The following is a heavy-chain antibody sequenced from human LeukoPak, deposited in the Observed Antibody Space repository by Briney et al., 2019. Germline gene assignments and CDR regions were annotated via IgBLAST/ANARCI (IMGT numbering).Heavy chain of an antibody. Sequence: GGSLRLSCAASGFTFNNYWMHWVRQAPGKGLVWDSRINGDGSSSSYADSVKGRFTISRDNAKNTLYLQMNSLRAEDTAVYYCARGVYSGSYYDYWGQGTLVTVSS. CDR2: INGDGSSS. J-gene: IGHJ4*02. CDR3: ARGVYSGSYYDY. D-gene: IGHD1-26*01. V-gene: IGHV3-74*01. CDR1: GFTFNNYW.